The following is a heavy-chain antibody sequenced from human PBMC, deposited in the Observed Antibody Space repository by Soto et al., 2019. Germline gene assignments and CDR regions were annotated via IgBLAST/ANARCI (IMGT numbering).Heavy chain of an antibody. D-gene: IGHD3-10*01. Sequence: QVQLVESGGGVVQPGRSLRLSCAASGFTFSSYGMHWVRQAPGKGLEWVAVISYDGSNKYYADSVKGRFTISRDNSKNTLSLQMNSLRAEDTAVYYCAKDTDGSGSSLDYWGQGTLVTVSS. CDR2: ISYDGSNK. J-gene: IGHJ4*02. V-gene: IGHV3-30*18. CDR1: GFTFSSYG. CDR3: AKDTDGSGSSLDY.